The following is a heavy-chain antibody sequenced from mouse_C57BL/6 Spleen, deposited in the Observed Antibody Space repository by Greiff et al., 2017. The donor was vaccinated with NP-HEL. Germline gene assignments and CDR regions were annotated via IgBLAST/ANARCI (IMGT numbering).Heavy chain of an antibody. D-gene: IGHD3-3*01. CDR3: DSRGTGGYFDY. CDR1: GYAFSSSW. J-gene: IGHJ2*01. CDR2: IYPGDGDT. V-gene: IGHV1-82*01. Sequence: VQLQQSGPELVKPGASVKISCKASGYAFSSSWMNWVKQRPGKGLEWIGRIYPGDGDTNYNGKFKGKATLTADKSSSTAYMQLSSLTSVDSAVYCCDSRGTGGYFDYWGQGTTVTVSS.